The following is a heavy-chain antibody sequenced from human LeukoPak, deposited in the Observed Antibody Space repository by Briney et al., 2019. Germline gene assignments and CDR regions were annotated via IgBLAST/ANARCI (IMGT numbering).Heavy chain of an antibody. D-gene: IGHD5-12*01. V-gene: IGHV3-21*01. CDR2: ITSTSSYI. CDR3: VRRGPNNSGLDY. Sequence: GGSLRLSCAAPGFTFSSYTFKWVRQAPGKGLEWVASITSTSSYIYYSDSVQGRFAVSRDNAKNSLYLQMNSLRVEDTAVFYCVRRGPNNSGLDYWGQGTLVTVSS. J-gene: IGHJ4*02. CDR1: GFTFSSYT.